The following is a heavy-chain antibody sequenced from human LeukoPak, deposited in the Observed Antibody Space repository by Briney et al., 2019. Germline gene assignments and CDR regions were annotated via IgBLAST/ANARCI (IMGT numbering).Heavy chain of an antibody. J-gene: IGHJ4*02. CDR2: IKKTGSET. CDR3: AREDGYCSGGNCYSYFDS. D-gene: IGHD2-15*01. CDR1: GFTFSSYA. Sequence: GGSLRLSCAASGFTFSSYAMSWIRQAPGKGLEWVAYIKKTGSETYYVDSVKGRFTITRDNTRNSLFLQMYSLRAEDTAVYFCAREDGYCSGGNCYSYFDSWGQRTLVTVSA. V-gene: IGHV3-7*01.